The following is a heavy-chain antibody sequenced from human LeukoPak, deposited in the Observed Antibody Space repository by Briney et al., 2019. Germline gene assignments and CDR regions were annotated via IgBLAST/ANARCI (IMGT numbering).Heavy chain of an antibody. J-gene: IGHJ3*02. V-gene: IGHV4-61*02. D-gene: IGHD5-24*01. CDR2: IYTSGST. CDR3: ARGWLQSTFDI. CDR1: GGSISSGSYY. Sequence: SQTLSLTCTVSGGSISSGSYYGSWIRQPAGKGLEWIGRIYTSGSTNYNPSLKSRVTISVDTSKNQFSLKLSSVTAADTAVYYCARGWLQSTFDIWGQGTMVTVSS.